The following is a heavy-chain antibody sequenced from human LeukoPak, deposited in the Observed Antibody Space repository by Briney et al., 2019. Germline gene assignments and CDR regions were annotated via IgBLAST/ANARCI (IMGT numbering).Heavy chain of an antibody. CDR2: ISGSSGSI. CDR1: GFTFSTYS. Sequence: GGSLRLSCAGSGFTFSTYSMNWVRQAPGKGLEWVSSISGSSGSIYYADSAKDRFTISRDNAENSLYLQVNSLRAEDTAVYYCARANPPGISFFDYWGQGALVTVSS. J-gene: IGHJ4*02. V-gene: IGHV3-21*06. CDR3: ARANPPGISFFDY. D-gene: IGHD3-16*02.